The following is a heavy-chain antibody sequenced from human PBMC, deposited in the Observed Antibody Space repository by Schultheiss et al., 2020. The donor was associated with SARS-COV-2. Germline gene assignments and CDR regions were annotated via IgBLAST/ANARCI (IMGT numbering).Heavy chain of an antibody. Sequence: GESLKISCAASGFTFSDYYMSWIRQAPGKGLEWVSYISSSSSYTNYADSVKGRFTISRDNSKNTLYLQMNSLRAEDTAVYYCAKDEGGYNLPYWGQGTLVTVSS. J-gene: IGHJ4*02. V-gene: IGHV3-11*06. CDR3: AKDEGGYNLPY. CDR1: GFTFSDYY. CDR2: ISSSSSYT. D-gene: IGHD5-24*01.